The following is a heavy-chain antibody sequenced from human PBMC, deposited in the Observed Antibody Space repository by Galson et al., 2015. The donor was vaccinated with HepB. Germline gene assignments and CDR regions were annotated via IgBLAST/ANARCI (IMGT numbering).Heavy chain of an antibody. CDR1: GYAFTSYD. Sequence: SVKVSCKASGYAFTSYDINWVRQATGQGLEWMGWMNPNSGNTGYAQKFQGRVTMTRNTSISTAYMELSSLRSEDTAVYYCARARYYDYVWGSYRYYGMDVWGQGTTVTVSS. CDR2: MNPNSGNT. D-gene: IGHD3-16*02. V-gene: IGHV1-8*01. CDR3: ARARYYDYVWGSYRYYGMDV. J-gene: IGHJ6*02.